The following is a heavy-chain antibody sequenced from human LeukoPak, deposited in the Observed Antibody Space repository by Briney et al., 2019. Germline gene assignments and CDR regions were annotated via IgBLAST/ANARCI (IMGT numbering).Heavy chain of an antibody. J-gene: IGHJ4*02. V-gene: IGHV1-18*01. CDR1: GYSLISYG. D-gene: IGHD3-22*01. CDR2: ISAYNGNT. CDR3: ARDVAVTYYYDSSGYYYFDY. Sequence: ASVKVSCKASGYSLISYGLSWVRQAPGQGLEWMGWISAYNGNTNYAQKLQGRVTMTTDTSTSTAYMELRSLRSDDTDVYYCARDVAVTYYYDSSGYYYFDYWGQGTLVTVSS.